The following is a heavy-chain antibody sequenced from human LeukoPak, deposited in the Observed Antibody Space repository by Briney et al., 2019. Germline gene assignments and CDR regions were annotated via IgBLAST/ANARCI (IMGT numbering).Heavy chain of an antibody. D-gene: IGHD6-6*01. V-gene: IGHV3-7*01. Sequence: PGGSLRLSCAASGFTFSTYWMSWVRQAPGKGLEWVANIKQDGSEKFYVDSVKGRFTISRDNAKNSLYLQMNSLRAEDTAVYYCAKAQGVYSSSSGPSYWGQGTLVTVSS. CDR2: IKQDGSEK. CDR1: GFTFSTYW. CDR3: AKAQGVYSSSSGPSY. J-gene: IGHJ4*02.